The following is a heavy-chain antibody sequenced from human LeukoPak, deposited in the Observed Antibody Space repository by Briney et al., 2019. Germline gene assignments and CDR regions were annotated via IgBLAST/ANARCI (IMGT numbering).Heavy chain of an antibody. Sequence: ASVKVSCKASGYTFTGYYMHWVRQAPGQGLEWMGWINPNSGGTNYAQKFQGRVTMTRDTSISTAYMELSRLRSDDTAVYYCARGPPWRFLEWLFGYWGQGTLVTVSS. D-gene: IGHD3-3*01. J-gene: IGHJ4*02. V-gene: IGHV1-2*02. CDR1: GYTFTGYY. CDR3: ARGPPWRFLEWLFGY. CDR2: INPNSGGT.